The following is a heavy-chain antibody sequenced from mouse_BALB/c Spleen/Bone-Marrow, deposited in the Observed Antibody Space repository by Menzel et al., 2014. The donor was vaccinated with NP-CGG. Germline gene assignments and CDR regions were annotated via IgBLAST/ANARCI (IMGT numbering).Heavy chain of an antibody. J-gene: IGHJ2*01. D-gene: IGHD1-1*01. CDR3: ARRGYGSSPFDY. CDR1: GYTFTDYA. V-gene: IGHV1-67*01. CDR2: ISTYSGNT. Sequence: VQRVESGPELVRPGVSVKISCKGSGYTFTDYAMHWVKQSHAKSLEWIGVISTYSGNTNYNQKFKGKATMTVDKSSSTVYMALAILTSEYSAIYYCARRGYGSSPFDYWGQGTTLTVSS.